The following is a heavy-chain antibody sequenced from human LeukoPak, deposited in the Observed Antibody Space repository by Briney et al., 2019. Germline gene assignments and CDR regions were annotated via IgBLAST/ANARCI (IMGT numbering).Heavy chain of an antibody. D-gene: IGHD4-17*01. CDR1: GYTFTSYY. J-gene: IGHJ4*02. Sequence: GASVKVSCKASGYTFTSYYMHWVRQAPGQGLEWMGIINPSGGSTSYAQKFQGRVTMTRDTSISTAYMELSRLRSDDTAVYYCARESPDDYGDYVNDYWGQGTLVTVSS. V-gene: IGHV1-46*01. CDR3: ARESPDDYGDYVNDY. CDR2: INPSGGST.